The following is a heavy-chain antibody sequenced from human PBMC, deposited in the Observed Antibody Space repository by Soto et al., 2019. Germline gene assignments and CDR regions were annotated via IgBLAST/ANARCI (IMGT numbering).Heavy chain of an antibody. CDR2: MNPNSGNT. Sequence: ASVKVSWKAYGYAFTSCDSTRVRQATAQGLEWMGWMNPNSGNTGYAQKFQGRVTMTRNTSISTAYMELSSLRSEDTAGDYCARGQGHYDILTGYCPFDYYGMYFWGQGTTVTVSS. V-gene: IGHV1-8*01. CDR3: ARGQGHYDILTGYCPFDYYGMYF. CDR1: GYAFTSCD. D-gene: IGHD3-9*01. J-gene: IGHJ6*02.